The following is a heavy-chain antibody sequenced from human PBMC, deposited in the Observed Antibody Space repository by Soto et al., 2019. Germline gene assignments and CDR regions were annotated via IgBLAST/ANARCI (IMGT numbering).Heavy chain of an antibody. CDR1: GFTFSNYA. CDR2: ISNSGGST. J-gene: IGHJ4*02. Sequence: GGSLRLSCAASGFTFSNYAMSWVRQAPGKGLEWVSSISNSGGSTYYADSVKGRFTISRDNSKNTLYLQMNSLRAEDTAVYYCAKEDVGGYYYSGLWGRGTLVTVSS. D-gene: IGHD1-26*01. V-gene: IGHV3-23*01. CDR3: AKEDVGGYYYSGL.